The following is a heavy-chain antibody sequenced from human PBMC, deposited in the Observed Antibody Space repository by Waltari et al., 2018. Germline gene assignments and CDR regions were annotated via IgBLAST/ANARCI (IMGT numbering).Heavy chain of an antibody. CDR2: INPYGTT. V-gene: IGHV4-34*01. Sequence: HLHHFFSLLFNPSYTLSLTFSFYCGSFSVDYWSWIRQPPGKGLEWIGHINPYGTTKYHPSLKSRVTISLDTSKNQVSLNLNSVSAADTGLYYCARLPLGRDYFIWFDPWGQGTLVTVSS. J-gene: IGHJ5*02. CDR1: CGSFSVDY. CDR3: ARLPLGRDYFIWFDP. D-gene: IGHD1-26*01.